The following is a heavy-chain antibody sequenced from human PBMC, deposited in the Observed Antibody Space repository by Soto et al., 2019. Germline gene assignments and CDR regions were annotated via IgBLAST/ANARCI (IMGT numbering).Heavy chain of an antibody. V-gene: IGHV4-34*01. CDR2: INHSGST. CDR1: GGSFSGYY. D-gene: IGHD2-15*01. J-gene: IGHJ4*02. CDR3: ARGGDIVVVVAAPPYFDY. Sequence: QVQLQQWGAGLLKPSETLSLTCAVYGGSFSGYYWSWIRQPPGKGLEWIGEINHSGSTNYNPSLRRRVTLSVDTSKNQFCLNRSSVPAAATAVYYCARGGDIVVVVAAPPYFDYWGQGTLVTVSS.